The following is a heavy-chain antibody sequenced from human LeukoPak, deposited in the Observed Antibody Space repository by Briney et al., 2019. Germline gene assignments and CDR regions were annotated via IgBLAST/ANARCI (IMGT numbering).Heavy chain of an antibody. CDR2: TKPDGTAE. V-gene: IGHV3-7*01. CDR3: ARDGGLHTNFDY. CDR1: GFTFRNYW. J-gene: IGHJ4*02. D-gene: IGHD2-15*01. Sequence: GGSLRLSCAASGFTFRNYWMGWVRQAPGKGLEWVANTKPDGTAEYYADSVRGRFTTSRNNANNFLYLQMNSLRGEDTAVYYCARDGGLHTNFDYWGQGTLVTVSS.